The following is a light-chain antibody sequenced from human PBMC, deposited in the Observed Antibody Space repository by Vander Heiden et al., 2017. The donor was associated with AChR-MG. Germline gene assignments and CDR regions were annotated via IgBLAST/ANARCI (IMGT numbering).Light chain of an antibody. CDR1: QNISSY. Sequence: DIQMTQPPSSLSASVGDRVTITCRASQNISSYLNWYQQKPGKAPNLLIYAASSLQSGVPARFSGSGSGTDFTLTISSLQAEDFAAYYCQQGYSTSITFGQGTRLEIK. CDR3: QQGYSTSIT. CDR2: AAS. J-gene: IGKJ5*01. V-gene: IGKV1-39*01.